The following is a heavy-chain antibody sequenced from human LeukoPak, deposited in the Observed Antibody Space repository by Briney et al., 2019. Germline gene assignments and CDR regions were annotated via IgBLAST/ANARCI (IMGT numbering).Heavy chain of an antibody. D-gene: IGHD6-6*01. CDR3: ARGCKQLVSRYYYYYYMDV. CDR1: GGSFSGYY. Sequence: SETLSLTCAVYGGSFSGYYLSWIRQPPGKGLEWIGEINHSGSTNYNPSLKSRVTISVDTSKNQFSLKLSSVTAADTAVYYCARGCKQLVSRYYYYYYMDVWGKGTTVTVSS. CDR2: INHSGST. J-gene: IGHJ6*03. V-gene: IGHV4-34*01.